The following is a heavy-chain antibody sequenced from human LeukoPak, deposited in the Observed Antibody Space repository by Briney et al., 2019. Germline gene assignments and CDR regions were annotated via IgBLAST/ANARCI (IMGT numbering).Heavy chain of an antibody. D-gene: IGHD2-2*01. Sequence: GGSLRLSCVASGFTFSNAWMSWVRQAPGKGLEWVGRIKSKTDGGTTDYAAPVKGRFTISRDDSKNTLYLQMNSLKTEDTAVYYCTTGGVVVPAAIRRYYYMDVWGKGTTVTVSS. CDR2: IKSKTDGGTT. CDR3: TTGGVVVPAAIRRYYYMDV. V-gene: IGHV3-15*01. J-gene: IGHJ6*03. CDR1: GFTFSNAW.